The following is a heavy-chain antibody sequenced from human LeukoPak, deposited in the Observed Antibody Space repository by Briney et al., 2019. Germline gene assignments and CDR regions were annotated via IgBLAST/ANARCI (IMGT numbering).Heavy chain of an antibody. Sequence: RGSLRLSCAASGFTFSSYGMHWVRQAPGKGLEWVAVISYDGSNKYYADSVKGRFTISRDNSKNTLYLQMNSLRAEDTAVYYCARRASTLSGFDYWGQGTLVTVSS. D-gene: IGHD2-2*01. CDR2: ISYDGSNK. CDR3: ARRASTLSGFDY. J-gene: IGHJ4*02. CDR1: GFTFSSYG. V-gene: IGHV3-30*03.